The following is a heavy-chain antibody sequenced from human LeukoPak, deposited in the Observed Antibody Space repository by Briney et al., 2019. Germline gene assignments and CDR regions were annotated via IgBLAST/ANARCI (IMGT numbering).Heavy chain of an antibody. CDR2: ISGSGDNT. V-gene: IGHV3-21*01. Sequence: PGGSLRLSCAASGFTFSSHGMSWVRQAPGKGLEWVSTISGSGDNTYYADSVKGRFTISRDNAKNSLYLQMNSLRAEDTAVYYCAGGGITMVRGENYYYYYYMDVWGKGTTVTISS. D-gene: IGHD3-10*01. CDR3: AGGGITMVRGENYYYYYYMDV. CDR1: GFTFSSHG. J-gene: IGHJ6*03.